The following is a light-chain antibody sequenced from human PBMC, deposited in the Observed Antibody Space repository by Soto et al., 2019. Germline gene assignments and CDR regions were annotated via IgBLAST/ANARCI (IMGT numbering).Light chain of an antibody. CDR3: QHFGTSSVT. CDR2: GAS. Sequence: EIVLTQSPGTLSLSPGERATLSCRASQSVSTNSLAWYQQKPGQAPRLVIHGASSRATGIPDRFSGSGSETAFTLTISRLEPEDFAVYYCQHFGTSSVTFGGGTKVEIK. CDR1: QSVSTNS. V-gene: IGKV3-20*01. J-gene: IGKJ4*01.